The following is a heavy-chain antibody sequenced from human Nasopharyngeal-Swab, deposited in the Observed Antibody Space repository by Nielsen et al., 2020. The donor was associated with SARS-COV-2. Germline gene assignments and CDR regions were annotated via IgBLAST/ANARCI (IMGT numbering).Heavy chain of an antibody. V-gene: IGHV3-23*03. CDR3: AKSSYGFGYYFDY. D-gene: IGHD5-18*01. J-gene: IGHJ4*02. CDR1: GFTFSSYA. CDR2: IYSGGSST. Sequence: GESLKISCAASGFTFSSYAMSWVRQAPGKGLEWVSVIYSGGSSTYYADSVKGRFTISRDNSKNTLYLQMNSLRAEDTAVYYCAKSSYGFGYYFDYWGQGTLVTVSS.